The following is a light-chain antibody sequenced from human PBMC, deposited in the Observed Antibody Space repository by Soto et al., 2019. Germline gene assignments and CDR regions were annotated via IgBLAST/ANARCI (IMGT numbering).Light chain of an antibody. CDR2: KAS. CDR1: QSIGDW. J-gene: IGKJ1*01. V-gene: IGKV1-5*03. Sequence: DVQMTQSPSTLSASVGDRVTITCRASQSIGDWLAWFQQKPGRAPKLLIYKASRLESGVPSTFSGSASGTESPLTISSLQPDDFATYYCQHYYDYSWTFGQGTKVDIK. CDR3: QHYYDYSWT.